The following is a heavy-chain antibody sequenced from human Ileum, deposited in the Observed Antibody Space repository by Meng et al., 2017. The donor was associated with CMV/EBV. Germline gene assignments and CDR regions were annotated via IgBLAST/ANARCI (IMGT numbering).Heavy chain of an antibody. CDR1: GFTFSSHW. CDR3: ARELVGAVGFGDS. D-gene: IGHD1-26*01. Sequence: GGSLRLSCSASGFTFSSHWIHWVRQRPGKGLLWVSCLNTDGSDSAYADSVKGRFTISRDNAKNTLYLQMSSLTADDTAVYYCARELVGAVGFGDSWGQGTLVTVSS. CDR2: LNTDGSDS. J-gene: IGHJ4*02. V-gene: IGHV3-74*01.